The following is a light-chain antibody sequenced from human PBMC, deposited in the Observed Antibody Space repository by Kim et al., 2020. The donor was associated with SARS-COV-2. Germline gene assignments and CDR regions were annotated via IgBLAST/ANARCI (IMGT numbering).Light chain of an antibody. CDR2: DVD. V-gene: IGLV2-14*01. CDR3: SSYTRRSTLV. J-gene: IGLJ1*01. Sequence: QSALTQAASVSGSPGQSITVSCTGTSSDIGGHNYASWYQHHPGKAPKLIIYDVDNRPSGVSDRFSGSKSGNTAYLTISGLQLDDEADYYCSSYTRRSTLVFGTGTKVTVL. CDR1: SSDIGGHNY.